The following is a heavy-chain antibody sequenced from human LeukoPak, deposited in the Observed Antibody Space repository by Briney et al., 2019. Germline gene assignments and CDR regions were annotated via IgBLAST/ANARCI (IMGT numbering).Heavy chain of an antibody. J-gene: IGHJ5*02. V-gene: IGHV1-69*17. D-gene: IGHD3-3*01. CDR2: IIPIFGIA. CDR3: ARDLPIAPLRLLEWPDNWFDP. Sequence: SVKVSCKASGGTFSSYAISWVRQAPGQGLEWMGGIIPIFGIANYAQKFQGRVTITADKSTSTAYMELSRLRSEDTAVYSCARDLPIAPLRLLEWPDNWFDPWGQGTLVTVSS. CDR1: GGTFSSYA.